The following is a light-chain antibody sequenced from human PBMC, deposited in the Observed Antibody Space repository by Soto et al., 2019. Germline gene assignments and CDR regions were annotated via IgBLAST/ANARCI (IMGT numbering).Light chain of an antibody. CDR3: QQYGSSPIT. Sequence: IVFILSPSTPSLSPGERATVSCRASQSVSSSYLAWYQQNPGQAPSLLIYDASRRPTGIPGRFSGSGSGTDFTLTISRLEPEDFAVYYCQQYGSSPITFGQGTRLEIK. CDR1: QSVSSSY. V-gene: IGKV3-20*01. J-gene: IGKJ5*01. CDR2: DAS.